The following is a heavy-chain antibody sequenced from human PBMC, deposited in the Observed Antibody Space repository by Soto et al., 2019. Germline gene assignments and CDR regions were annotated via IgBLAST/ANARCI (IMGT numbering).Heavy chain of an antibody. CDR3: AKDRTPLGKWGAVFDY. J-gene: IGHJ4*02. CDR2: ISYDGSNK. V-gene: IGHV3-30*18. CDR1: GFTFSSYG. Sequence: QVQLVESGGGVVQPGRSLRLSCAASGFTFSSYGMHWVRQAPGKGLEWVAVISYDGSNKYYADSVKGRFTISRDNSKNTLYLQMNSLRAEDTAVYYCAKDRTPLGKWGAVFDYWGQGTLVTFSS. D-gene: IGHD1-26*01.